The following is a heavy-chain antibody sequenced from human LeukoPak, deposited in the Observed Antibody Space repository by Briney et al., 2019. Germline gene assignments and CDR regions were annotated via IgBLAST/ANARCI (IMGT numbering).Heavy chain of an antibody. J-gene: IGHJ6*03. CDR1: GYSISSGYY. CDR3: ARAYSGAYYYYYYMDV. Sequence: SETLSLTCTVSGYSISSGYYWAWIRQSPGKALELIGNIYHSGSTNYNPSLKSRVTISVDTSKNQFSLKLSSVTAADTAVYYCARAYSGAYYYYYYMDVWGKGTTVTVSS. CDR2: IYHSGST. V-gene: IGHV4-38-2*02. D-gene: IGHD1-26*01.